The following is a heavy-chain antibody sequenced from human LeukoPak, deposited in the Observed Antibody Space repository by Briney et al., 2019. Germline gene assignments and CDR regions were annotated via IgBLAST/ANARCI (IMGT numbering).Heavy chain of an antibody. D-gene: IGHD6-19*01. J-gene: IGHJ1*01. CDR2: INPNSGGT. CDR3: ARVMLAYSSGWQNFQH. CDR1: GYTFTGYY. Sequence: GASVKVSCKASGYTFTGYYMHWVRQAPGQGLECMGRINPNSGGTNYAQKFQGRVTMTRDTSISTAYMELSRLRSDDTAVYYCARVMLAYSSGWQNFQHWGQGTLVTVSS. V-gene: IGHV1-2*06.